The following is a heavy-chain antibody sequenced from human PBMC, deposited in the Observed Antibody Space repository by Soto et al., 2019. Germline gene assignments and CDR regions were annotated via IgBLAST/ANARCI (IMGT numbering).Heavy chain of an antibody. J-gene: IGHJ4*02. V-gene: IGHV1-18*01. D-gene: IGHD3-10*01. CDR2: ISAYNGNT. Sequence: QVQLVQSGAEVKKPGASVKVSCKASGYTFTSYGISWVRQAPGQGLEWMGWISAYNGNTNSAQKLQGRVTMTAYTSPSTADMELRGLRSADTAVYSWAREGGYSSEYWGQGTLVTVSS. CDR1: GYTFTSYG. CDR3: AREGGYSSEY.